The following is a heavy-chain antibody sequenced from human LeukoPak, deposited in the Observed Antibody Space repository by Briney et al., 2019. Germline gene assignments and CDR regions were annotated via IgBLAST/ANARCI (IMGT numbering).Heavy chain of an antibody. CDR3: ASLGPYSSTWYGDY. D-gene: IGHD6-13*01. Sequence: KSSETLSLTRTVSAGAITRTSYFWGWIRQSPGKGLEWIGSIYYSGTTYYNPSLQSRVTISVDTSKNQFSLHLNSVTAADTAVYYCASLGPYSSTWYGDYWGQGTQVTVSS. J-gene: IGHJ4*02. CDR1: AGAITRTSYF. V-gene: IGHV4-39*01. CDR2: IYYSGTT.